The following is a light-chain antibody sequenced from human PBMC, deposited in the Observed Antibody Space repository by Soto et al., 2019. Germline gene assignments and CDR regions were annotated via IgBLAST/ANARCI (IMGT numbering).Light chain of an antibody. CDR3: QQYRSYWT. J-gene: IGKJ1*01. CDR1: QSISSW. CDR2: DVS. V-gene: IGKV1-5*01. Sequence: DIQMTQSPSTLSASVGDRVTITCRASQSISSWLAWYQQKPGEAPKLLIYDVSSLASGVPSRFSGSGSGTEFTLIISSLQPDDFATHYCQQYRSYWTFGQGTKVDIK.